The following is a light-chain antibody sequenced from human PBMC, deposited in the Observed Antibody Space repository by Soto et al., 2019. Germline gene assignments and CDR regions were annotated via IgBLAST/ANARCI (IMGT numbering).Light chain of an antibody. Sequence: IQLTQSPSSLSASVGDRVTISCRASQSINGWLAWYQQKPGTAPKLLIYHASTLESGVPSRFSGSGSGTEFTLTISSLQPDDFATYYCQQYNSYWTFGQGTKVDI. J-gene: IGKJ1*01. CDR2: HAS. CDR1: QSINGW. V-gene: IGKV1-5*01. CDR3: QQYNSYWT.